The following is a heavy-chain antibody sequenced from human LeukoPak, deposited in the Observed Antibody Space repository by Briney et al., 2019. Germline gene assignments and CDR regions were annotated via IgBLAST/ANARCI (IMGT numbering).Heavy chain of an antibody. CDR1: GFTFSSYS. CDR3: VRDYCSGGSCYESKWFDP. Sequence: GGSLRLSCAASGFTFSSYSMNWVRQAPGKGLEWVSYISSSSSTIYYADSVKGRFTVSRDNSKNTLFLQMNSLRAEDTAVYFCVRDYCSGGSCYESKWFDPWGQGTLVTVSS. D-gene: IGHD2-15*01. CDR2: ISSSSSTI. V-gene: IGHV3-48*01. J-gene: IGHJ5*02.